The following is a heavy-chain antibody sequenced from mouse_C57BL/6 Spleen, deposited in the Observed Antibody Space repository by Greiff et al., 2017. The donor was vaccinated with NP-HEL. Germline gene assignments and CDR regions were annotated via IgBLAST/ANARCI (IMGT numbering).Heavy chain of an antibody. CDR2: INPNNGGT. CDR3: ASYDYDDYFDY. D-gene: IGHD2-4*01. J-gene: IGHJ2*01. Sequence: VQLQQSGPELVKPGASVKISCKASGYTFTDYYMNWVKQSHGKSLEWIGDINPNNGGTSYNQKFKGKATLTVDKSSSTAYMELRSLTSEDSAVYYCASYDYDDYFDYWGQGTTLTVSS. CDR1: GYTFTDYY. V-gene: IGHV1-26*01.